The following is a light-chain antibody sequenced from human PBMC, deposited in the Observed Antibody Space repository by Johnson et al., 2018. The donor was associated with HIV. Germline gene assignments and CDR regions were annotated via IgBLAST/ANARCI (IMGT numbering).Light chain of an antibody. CDR1: SSNIGNNY. V-gene: IGLV1-51*02. CDR3: GTWDSSLSFYV. Sequence: QSVLTQPPSVSAAPGQKVTISCSGSSSNIGNNYVSWYRQLPGTAPKLLICENDKRPSGIPDRFSGSKSGTSATLGITGLQTGDEADYYCGTWDSSLSFYVCGTGTKVTVL. J-gene: IGLJ1*01. CDR2: END.